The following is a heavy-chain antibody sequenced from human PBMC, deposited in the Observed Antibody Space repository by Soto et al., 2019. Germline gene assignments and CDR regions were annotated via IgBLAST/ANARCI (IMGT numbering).Heavy chain of an antibody. D-gene: IGHD2-2*01. CDR1: GFTFSSYA. J-gene: IGHJ4*02. Sequence: LSLTCAASGFTFSSYAMSWVRQAPGKGLEWVSAISGSGGSTYYADSVKGRFTISRDNSKNTLYLQMNGLRAEDTAVYYCASVVPAARGEFDYWGQGTLVTVSS. V-gene: IGHV3-23*01. CDR2: ISGSGGST. CDR3: ASVVPAARGEFDY.